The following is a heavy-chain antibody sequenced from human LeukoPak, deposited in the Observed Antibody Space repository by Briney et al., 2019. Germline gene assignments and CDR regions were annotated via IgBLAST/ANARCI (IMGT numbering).Heavy chain of an antibody. J-gene: IGHJ3*02. CDR3: ARWRVVAAMLGAFDI. V-gene: IGHV3-7*01. D-gene: IGHD2-15*01. Sequence: GGSLRLSWAASGFTFSSYWMSWVRQAPGKGREWVANIKQDGSEKYYVDSVKGRFTISRDNAKNSLYLQMNSLRAEDTAVYYCARWRVVAAMLGAFDIWGQGTMVTVSS. CDR2: IKQDGSEK. CDR1: GFTFSSYW.